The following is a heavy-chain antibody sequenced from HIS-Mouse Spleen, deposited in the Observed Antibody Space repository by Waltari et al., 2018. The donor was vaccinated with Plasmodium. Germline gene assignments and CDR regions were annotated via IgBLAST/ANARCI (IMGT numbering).Heavy chain of an antibody. CDR2: INHSGST. V-gene: IGHV4-34*01. Sequence: QVQLQQWGAGLLKPSETLSLTCAVYGGSFSGYYWSWIRQPPGKGLEWIGEINHSGSTNHIPSLKSRVTISVVTSKNQVSRKLSSVTAADTAVYYCARGVGYCSGGSCDHYFDYWGQGTLVTVSS. CDR3: ARGVGYCSGGSCDHYFDY. D-gene: IGHD2-15*01. J-gene: IGHJ4*02. CDR1: GGSFSGYY.